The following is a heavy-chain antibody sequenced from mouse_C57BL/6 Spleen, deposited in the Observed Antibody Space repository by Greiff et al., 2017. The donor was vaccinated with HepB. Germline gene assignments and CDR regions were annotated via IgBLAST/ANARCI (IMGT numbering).Heavy chain of an antibody. V-gene: IGHV1-50*01. CDR3: ARWGYDGYAMDY. Sequence: QVQLQQPGAELVKPGASVKLSCKASGYTFTSYWMQWVKQRPGQGLEWIGEIDPSDSYTNYNQKFKGKATLTVDTSSSTAYMQLSSLTSEDSAVYYCARWGYDGYAMDYWGQGTSVTVSS. CDR2: IDPSDSYT. J-gene: IGHJ4*01. CDR1: GYTFTSYW. D-gene: IGHD2-3*01.